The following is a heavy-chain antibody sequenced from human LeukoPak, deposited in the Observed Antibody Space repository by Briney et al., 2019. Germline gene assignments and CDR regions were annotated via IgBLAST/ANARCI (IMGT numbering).Heavy chain of an antibody. D-gene: IGHD2-15*01. Sequence: GGSLRLSCAASGFTFYTYAMTWVRQAPGKGLEWVSSISGSGYNTYYADSVKGRFTVSRDNSKNTLYLQMNSLRAEDTAVYYCAKTPGDCTGGTCYSFDYWGQGSLVTVSS. CDR1: GFTFYTYA. CDR3: AKTPGDCTGGTCYSFDY. J-gene: IGHJ4*02. CDR2: ISGSGYNT. V-gene: IGHV3-23*01.